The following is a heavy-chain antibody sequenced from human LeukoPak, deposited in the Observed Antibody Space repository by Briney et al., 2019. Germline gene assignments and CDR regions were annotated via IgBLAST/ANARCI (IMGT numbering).Heavy chain of an antibody. J-gene: IGHJ4*02. CDR3: ARVISSSWYEEALDY. CDR1: LFTLSSYE. CDR2: ISSSGSHI. V-gene: IGHV3-48*03. Sequence: GGSLRLSSAASLFTLSSYEMNCVRHAPGKGLEWVLYISSSGSHIYYADSVKGRFPITRDNAKKSLYLQMNSLRAEDTAVYYCARVISSSWYEEALDYWGQGSLVTVSS. D-gene: IGHD6-13*01.